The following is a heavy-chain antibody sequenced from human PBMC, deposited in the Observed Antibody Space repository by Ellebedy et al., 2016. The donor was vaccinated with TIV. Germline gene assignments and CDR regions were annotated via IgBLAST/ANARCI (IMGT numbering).Heavy chain of an antibody. CDR1: GFTFSNAW. Sequence: GESLKISCAASGFTFSNAWMNWVRQAPGKGLEWVGRIKSKTDGGAADYAAPVKGRFTISGDGSKNTLYLQMNSLKTEDTAVYFCTTVYRYNYDSVWGQGTLVTVSS. D-gene: IGHD5-18*01. V-gene: IGHV3-15*01. J-gene: IGHJ4*02. CDR3: TTVYRYNYDSV. CDR2: IKSKTDGGAA.